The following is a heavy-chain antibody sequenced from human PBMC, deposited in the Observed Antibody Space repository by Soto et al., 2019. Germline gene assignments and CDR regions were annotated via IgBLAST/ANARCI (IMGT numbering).Heavy chain of an antibody. D-gene: IGHD3-22*01. Sequence: GGSLRLSCAASGFTFSSYSMNWVRQAPGKGLEWVSSISSSSSSYIYYADSVKGRFTISRDNAKNSLYLQMNSLRAEDTAVYYCARVRYDSSGYYVRHFDYWGQGTLVTVSS. CDR2: ISSSSSSYI. J-gene: IGHJ4*02. CDR1: GFTFSSYS. CDR3: ARVRYDSSGYYVRHFDY. V-gene: IGHV3-21*01.